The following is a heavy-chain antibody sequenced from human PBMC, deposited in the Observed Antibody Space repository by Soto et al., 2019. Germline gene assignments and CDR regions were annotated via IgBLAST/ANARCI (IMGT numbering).Heavy chain of an antibody. CDR2: ISSSGSTI. V-gene: IGHV3-48*03. D-gene: IGHD2-21*01. CDR3: ARVGEYYYYGMDV. CDR1: GFTFSSYE. Sequence: GSLRLSCAASGFTFSSYEMNWVRQAPGKGLEWVSYISSSGSTIYYADSVKGRFTISRDNAKNSLYLQMNSLRAEDTAVYYCARVGEYYYYGMDVWGQGTTVTVSS. J-gene: IGHJ6*02.